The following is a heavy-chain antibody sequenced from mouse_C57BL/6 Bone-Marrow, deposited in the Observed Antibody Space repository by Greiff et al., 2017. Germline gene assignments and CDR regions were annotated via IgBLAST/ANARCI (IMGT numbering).Heavy chain of an antibody. CDR3: ARCGCDWFAY. J-gene: IGHJ3*01. Sequence: VQLQQSGAELVRPGASVKLSCKASGYTFTDYYINWVKQRPGQGLEWIARIYPGSGNTYYNEKFKGKATLTAEKSSSTAYMQLSSLTSEDSAVYFCARCGCDWFAYWGQGTLVTVSA. V-gene: IGHV1-76*01. CDR1: GYTFTDYY. CDR2: IYPGSGNT.